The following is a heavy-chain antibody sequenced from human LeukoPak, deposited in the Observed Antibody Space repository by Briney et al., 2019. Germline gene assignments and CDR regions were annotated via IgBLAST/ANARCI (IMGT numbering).Heavy chain of an antibody. J-gene: IGHJ1*01. CDR3: ARDSPVRH. Sequence: SETLSLTCTVSGGSVSSGSYYWSWIRQPPGKGLEWIGYIYYSGSTNYNPSLKSRVTISVDTSKNQFSLKLSSVTAADTAVYYRARDSPVRHWGQGTLVTVSS. V-gene: IGHV4-61*01. CDR2: IYYSGST. CDR1: GGSVSSGSYY.